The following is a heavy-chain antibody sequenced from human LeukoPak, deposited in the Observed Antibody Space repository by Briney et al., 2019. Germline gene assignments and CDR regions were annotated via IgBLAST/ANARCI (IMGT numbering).Heavy chain of an antibody. Sequence: ASVKVSCKASGGTFSSYAISWVRQAPGQGLEWMGWMNPNSGNTGYAQKFQGRVTMTRNTSISTAYMELSSLRSEDTAVYYCARVGGYSYAFDYWGQGTLVTVSS. CDR1: GGTFSSYA. D-gene: IGHD5-18*01. CDR2: MNPNSGNT. J-gene: IGHJ4*02. CDR3: ARVGGYSYAFDY. V-gene: IGHV1-8*02.